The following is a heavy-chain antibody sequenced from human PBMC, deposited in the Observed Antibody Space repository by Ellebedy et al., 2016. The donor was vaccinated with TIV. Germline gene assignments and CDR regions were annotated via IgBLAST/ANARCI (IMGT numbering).Heavy chain of an antibody. CDR2: INPNSGGT. D-gene: IGHD4-17*01. CDR3: ARVGYGDYSEFYYGMDV. V-gene: IGHV1-2*02. Sequence: ASVKVSXXASGYTFTGYYMHWVRQAPGQGLEWMGWINPNSGGTNYAQKLQGRVTMTTDTSTSTAYMELRSLRSDDTAVYYCARVGYGDYSEFYYGMDVWGQGTTVTVSS. J-gene: IGHJ6*02. CDR1: GYTFTGYY.